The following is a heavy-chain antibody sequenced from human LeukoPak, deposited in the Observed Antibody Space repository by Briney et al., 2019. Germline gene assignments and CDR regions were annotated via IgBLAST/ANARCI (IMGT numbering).Heavy chain of an antibody. D-gene: IGHD3-16*01. V-gene: IGHV1-18*01. Sequence: GASVKVSCKASGGTFSSYTISWVRQAPGQGLEWMGWISAYNGNANYAQKLQGRVTMTTDTSTSTAYMELRSLRSDDTAVYYCARERNLGVSDYWGQGTLVTVSS. CDR1: GGTFSSYT. J-gene: IGHJ4*02. CDR2: ISAYNGNA. CDR3: ARERNLGVSDY.